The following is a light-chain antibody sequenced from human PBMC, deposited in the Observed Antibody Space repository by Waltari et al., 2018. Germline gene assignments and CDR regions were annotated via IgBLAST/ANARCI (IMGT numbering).Light chain of an antibody. V-gene: IGKV3-20*01. Sequence: EIVLTQSPGTLSLSPGERATLSCRDSQSVSSSYLAWYQQKPGQAPSLLSYGASSRATGIPDRFSGSGSGTDFTLTISRLEPEDFAVYYCQQYGSSPSSTFGQGTRLEIK. J-gene: IGKJ5*01. CDR2: GAS. CDR1: QSVSSSY. CDR3: QQYGSSPSST.